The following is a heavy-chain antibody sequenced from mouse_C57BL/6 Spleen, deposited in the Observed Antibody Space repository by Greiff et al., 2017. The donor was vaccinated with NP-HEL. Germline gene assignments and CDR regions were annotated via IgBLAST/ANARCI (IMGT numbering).Heavy chain of an antibody. Sequence: EVQLQESGPELVKPGASVKMSCKASGYTFTDYNMHWVKQSPGKSLEWIGYINPNNGGTSYNQKVKGKATVTVNKSSSTAYMELRSLTSVDSAVYYCARTYYDYDWCAMDYWGQGTSVTVSS. V-gene: IGHV1-22*01. CDR1: GYTFTDYN. CDR2: INPNNGGT. CDR3: ARTYYDYDWCAMDY. J-gene: IGHJ4*01. D-gene: IGHD2-4*01.